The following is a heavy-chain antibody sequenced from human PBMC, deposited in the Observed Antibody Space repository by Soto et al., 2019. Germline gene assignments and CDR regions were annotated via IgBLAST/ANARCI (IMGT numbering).Heavy chain of an antibody. CDR3: ARGGSAGTQQTLDY. V-gene: IGHV1-69*01. CDR2: IIPIFGTA. Sequence: QVQLVQSGAEVKKPGSSVKVSCKASGGTFSSYAISWVRQAPGQGLEWMGGIIPIFGTANYAQKFQGRVTITADESTSTAYMELSSLRSEDTAVYYCARGGSAGTQQTLDYWGQGTLVTVSS. CDR1: GGTFSSYA. D-gene: IGHD1-1*01. J-gene: IGHJ4*02.